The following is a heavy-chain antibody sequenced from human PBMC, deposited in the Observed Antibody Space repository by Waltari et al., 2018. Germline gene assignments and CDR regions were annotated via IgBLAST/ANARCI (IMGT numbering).Heavy chain of an antibody. J-gene: IGHJ6*02. CDR3: TNLDDFLDV. Sequence: EAQLVESGGGLIQPGRSLRLSCAASGFTFDNYAMHWVREVPVKGLGCVASISWNSQSVGYADSVKGRFTISRDNAKTSLYLQMNSVRVEDTALYYCTNLDDFLDVWGQGTTVTVSS. V-gene: IGHV3-9*01. CDR1: GFTFDNYA. D-gene: IGHD1-1*01. CDR2: ISWNSQSV.